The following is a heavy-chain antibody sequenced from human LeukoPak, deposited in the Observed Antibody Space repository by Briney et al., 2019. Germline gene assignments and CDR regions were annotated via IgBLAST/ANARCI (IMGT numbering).Heavy chain of an antibody. CDR2: IWYDGSNK. CDR3: ARDLGRWLQLDY. CDR1: GFTFSSYG. D-gene: IGHD5-24*01. J-gene: IGHJ4*02. V-gene: IGHV3-33*01. Sequence: PGRSLRLSCAASGFTFSSYGMHWVRQAPGKGLEWVAVIWYDGSNKYYADSVKGRFTIYRDNSKNTLYLQMNSLRAEDTAVYYCARDLGRWLQLDYWGQGTLVTVSS.